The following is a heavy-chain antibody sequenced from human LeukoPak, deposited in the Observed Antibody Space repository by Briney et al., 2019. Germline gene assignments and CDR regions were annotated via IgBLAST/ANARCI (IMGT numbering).Heavy chain of an antibody. Sequence: GGSLRLSCAASGFTFCSYWMHWVRQAPGKGLVWVSRINSDGSSTSYAGSVKGRFTFSWDSAKTRLYQQMNSLSAEVTAGYSCASTSGLYSTSLDSWGQGALVTVSS. CDR3: ASTSGLYSTSLDS. D-gene: IGHD6-13*01. CDR2: INSDGSST. V-gene: IGHV3-74*01. CDR1: GFTFCSYW. J-gene: IGHJ4*02.